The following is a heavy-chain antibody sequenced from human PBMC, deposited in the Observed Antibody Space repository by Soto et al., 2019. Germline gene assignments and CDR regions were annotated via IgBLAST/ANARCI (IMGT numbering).Heavy chain of an antibody. Sequence: EASVKVACKASGYTFTAYGVSWVRKTPGQGLEWMGWISTANGYTYYAQYFQGRVSMTTDTSTYTAYMELNSLTVEDAAVYYCTKDRVPDGIYSFDYWGQGALVTVSS. CDR3: TKDRVPDGIYSFDY. D-gene: IGHD2-15*01. CDR2: ISTANGYT. J-gene: IGHJ4*02. CDR1: GYTFTAYG. V-gene: IGHV1-18*01.